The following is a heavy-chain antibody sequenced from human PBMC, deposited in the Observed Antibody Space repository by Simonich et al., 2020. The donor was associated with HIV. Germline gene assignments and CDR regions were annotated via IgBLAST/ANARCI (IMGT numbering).Heavy chain of an antibody. V-gene: IGHV1-2*02. Sequence: QVQLVQSGAEVKKPGASVKVSCKTSGYIFTSYAISWVRRAPGQGLEWMGGTTPKSGGTNNAKNFQGRVTMTSETSISTAYMELSRLTSDDTAVYYCARWGGYYNFYSIYSGNWFDPWGQGTLVIVSS. CDR1: GYIFTSYA. J-gene: IGHJ5*02. D-gene: IGHD3-3*01. CDR2: TTPKSGGT. CDR3: ARWGGYYNFYSIYSGNWFDP.